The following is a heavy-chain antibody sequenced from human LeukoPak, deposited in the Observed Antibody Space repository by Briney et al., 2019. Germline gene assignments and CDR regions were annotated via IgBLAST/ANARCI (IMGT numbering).Heavy chain of an antibody. D-gene: IGHD3/OR15-3a*01. V-gene: IGHV1-2*07. J-gene: IGHJ4*02. CDR2: IDPNSGGT. CDR1: GYTFTGKF. Sequence: RASVKVCCKASGYTFTGKFIHWVRQAPGQGLEWMGWIDPNSGGTDYAHKFHGRFTITRDTSNSTAYMDLSSLISDDTAVYYCARDREGLAYFDYWGQGTLVTVSS. CDR3: ARDREGLAYFDY.